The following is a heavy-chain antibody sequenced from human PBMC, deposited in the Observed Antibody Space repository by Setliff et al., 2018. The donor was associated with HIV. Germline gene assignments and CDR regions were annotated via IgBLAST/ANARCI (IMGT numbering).Heavy chain of an antibody. J-gene: IGHJ5*02. CDR1: GGSISSRNW. CDR2: IYHSGST. D-gene: IGHD4-17*01. V-gene: IGHV4-4*02. Sequence: PSETLSLTCAVSGGSISSRNWWSWVRQPPGKGLEWIGEIYHSGSTNYNPSLKSRVTISIDTSKNQFSLKLSSVTAADTAVYFCARHASGDSVSPISYWFDPWGQGTLVTVSS. CDR3: ARHASGDSVSPISYWFDP.